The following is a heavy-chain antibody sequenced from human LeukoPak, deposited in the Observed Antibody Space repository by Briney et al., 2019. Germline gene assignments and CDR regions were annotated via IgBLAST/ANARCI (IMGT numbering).Heavy chain of an antibody. CDR3: ARERYFDWPYYFDF. Sequence: SETLSLTCTVSGGSISSYYWSWIRQPPGKGLEWIGYIYYSGTTNYNPSLKSRVTISIDTSKKQFSLKLSSVTAADTAVYYCARERYFDWPYYFDFWGQGTLVTVSS. D-gene: IGHD3-9*01. V-gene: IGHV4-59*01. CDR2: IYYSGTT. J-gene: IGHJ4*02. CDR1: GGSISSYY.